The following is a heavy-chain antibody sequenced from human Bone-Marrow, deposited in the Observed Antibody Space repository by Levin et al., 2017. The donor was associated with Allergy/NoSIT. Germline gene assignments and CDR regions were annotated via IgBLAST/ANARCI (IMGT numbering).Heavy chain of an antibody. J-gene: IGHJ6*04. D-gene: IGHD2-2*01. CDR1: GYTFIDDY. V-gene: IGHV1-69-2*01. Sequence: ASVKVSCKISGYTFIDDYIHWVRQAPGKGLEWMGLVDPEDGETIYAENLQGRVAMTATTSTNTAYMELSSLTSEDTAVYYCATDHNCTTTSCYALLVWGKGTTVIVSP. CDR3: ATDHNCTTTSCYALLV. CDR2: VDPEDGET.